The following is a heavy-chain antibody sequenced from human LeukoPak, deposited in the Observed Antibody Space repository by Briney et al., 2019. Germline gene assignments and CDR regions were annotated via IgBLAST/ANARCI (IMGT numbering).Heavy chain of an antibody. Sequence: GGSLRLSCAASGFTFSSYAMSWVRQAPGKGLEWVSAISGSSGNTYYADSVKGRFTVSRDNSKNTLYVQMKSLRAEDTAVYYCAKDFVVVPGNVNYFDYWGQGTLVTVSS. CDR1: GFTFSSYA. D-gene: IGHD2-21*02. J-gene: IGHJ4*02. CDR2: ISGSSGNT. V-gene: IGHV3-23*01. CDR3: AKDFVVVPGNVNYFDY.